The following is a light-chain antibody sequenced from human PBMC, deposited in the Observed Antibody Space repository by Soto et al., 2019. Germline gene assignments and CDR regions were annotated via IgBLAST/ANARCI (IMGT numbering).Light chain of an antibody. CDR3: QQYDSSRT. CDR2: GAS. J-gene: IGKJ1*01. CDR1: QSVNSIF. Sequence: EIVLTQSPGTLSLSPGERATLSCRASQSVNSIFLAWYQQKVGQAPRLLFYGASIRATGIPDRFTGSGSGTDFTLTSSRLEPEDFAVYYCQQYDSSRTFGQGTKREMK. V-gene: IGKV3-20*01.